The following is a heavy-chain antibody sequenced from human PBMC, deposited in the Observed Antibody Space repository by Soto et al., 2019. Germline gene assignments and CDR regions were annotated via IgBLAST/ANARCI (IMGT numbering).Heavy chain of an antibody. V-gene: IGHV3-23*01. D-gene: IGHD6-19*01. CDR2: ISVNGADT. CDR3: GKERRGSGGFVCSY. Sequence: GGSLRLSCAASGFTFSIYAMSLVRQSPGKGLEWVSSISVNGADTSYADSVRGRFTISRDNSKDTLFLQMNSLRADDTAVYYCGKERRGSGGFVCSYSGEGRLVTGSS. J-gene: IGHJ4*02. CDR1: GFTFSIYA.